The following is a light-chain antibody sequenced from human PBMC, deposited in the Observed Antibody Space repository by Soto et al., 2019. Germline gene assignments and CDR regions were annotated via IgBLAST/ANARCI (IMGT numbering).Light chain of an antibody. CDR1: SSDVGTYNY. CDR2: DVS. J-gene: IGLJ2*01. Sequence: QSALTQPRSVSGSPGQSVTISCTGTSSDVGTYNYVSWYQQQPCKAPKLMIYDVSQRASGVPDHFSGSKSANTASLTISGLQAEDEYDYDCCSYAGSYTSVFGGGTKVTVL. V-gene: IGLV2-11*01. CDR3: CSYAGSYTSV.